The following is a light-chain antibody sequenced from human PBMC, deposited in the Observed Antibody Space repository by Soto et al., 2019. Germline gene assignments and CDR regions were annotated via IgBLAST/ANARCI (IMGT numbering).Light chain of an antibody. J-gene: IGLJ2*01. V-gene: IGLV1-51*01. CDR2: EVS. CDR1: NSNIGNNY. Sequence: QSVLTQPPSVSAAPGQKVTISCSGSNSNIGNNYVSWYLQLPGTPPKLLIYEVSKRPSGVSDRFSGSKSGNTASLTISGLQAEDESDYYCCSYGGSSTYLLIGGGTKVTVL. CDR3: CSYGGSSTYLL.